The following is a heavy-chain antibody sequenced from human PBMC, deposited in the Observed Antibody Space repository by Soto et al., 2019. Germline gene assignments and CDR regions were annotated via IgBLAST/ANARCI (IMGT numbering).Heavy chain of an antibody. V-gene: IGHV3-30-3*01. CDR2: ISYDGSNK. Sequence: GGSLRLSCAASGFTFSSYAMHWVRQAPGKGLEWVAVISYDGSNKYYADSVKGRFTISRDNSKNTLYLQMNSLRAEDTAVYYCARNRPKLQASEGHSSGYYYTMVYYYGMDVWGQGTTVTVSS. CDR3: ARNRPKLQASEGHSSGYYYTMVYYYGMDV. D-gene: IGHD3-22*01. CDR1: GFTFSSYA. J-gene: IGHJ6*02.